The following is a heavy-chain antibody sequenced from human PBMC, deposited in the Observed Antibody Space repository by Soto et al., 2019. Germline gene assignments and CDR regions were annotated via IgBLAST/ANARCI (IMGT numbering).Heavy chain of an antibody. CDR1: GFTFASHW. CDR3: ARLYDELRSVFCDY. J-gene: IGHJ4*02. D-gene: IGHD2-8*01. V-gene: IGHV3-7*05. CDR2: IKQDGYEK. Sequence: EVQLVESGGGMVQPGGSLRLSCAGSGFTFASHWMSWVRQAPGKGLEWVATIKQDGYEKNYVDSVKGRFTISRDNSKNSLYLQMNSLRPEDTAVYCCARLYDELRSVFCDYWGQGTLVTVSS.